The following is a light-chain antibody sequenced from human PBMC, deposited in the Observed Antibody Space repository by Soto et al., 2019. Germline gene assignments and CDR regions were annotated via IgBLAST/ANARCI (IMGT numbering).Light chain of an antibody. CDR3: QQSHSTPRT. CDR2: AAS. Sequence: DIQMTPSPSSLSASVGDRVTMTCRASQSISSYLNWYQQKPGKAPKLLIYAASSLQSGVPSRFSGSGSGTDFTLTISSLQPEDFATYYCQQSHSTPRTFGQGTKVDIK. CDR1: QSISSY. J-gene: IGKJ1*01. V-gene: IGKV1-39*01.